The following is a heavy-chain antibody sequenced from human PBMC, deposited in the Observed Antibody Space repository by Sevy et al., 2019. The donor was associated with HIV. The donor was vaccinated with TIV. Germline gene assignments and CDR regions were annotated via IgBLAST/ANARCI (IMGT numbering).Heavy chain of an antibody. J-gene: IGHJ6*02. V-gene: IGHV3-11*01. CDR3: AREDIVVVPAARGGSHYYYYGMDV. CDR2: ISSSGSTI. CDR1: GFTFSDYY. Sequence: GGALRLSCAASGFTFSDYYMSWIRQAPGKGLEWVSYISSSGSTIYYADSVKGRFTVSRDNAKNSLYLQMNCLRAEDTAVYYCAREDIVVVPAARGGSHYYYYGMDVWGQGTTVTVSS. D-gene: IGHD2-2*01.